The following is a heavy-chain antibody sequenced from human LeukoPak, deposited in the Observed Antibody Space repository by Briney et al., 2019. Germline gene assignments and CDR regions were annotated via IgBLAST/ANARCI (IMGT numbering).Heavy chain of an antibody. J-gene: IGHJ3*02. V-gene: IGHV3-21*01. CDR1: GFTFSSYS. Sequence: GGSLRLSCAASGFTFSSYSMNWVRQAPGKGLEWVSSISGSSSYIYYADSVKGRFTISRDNAKNSLYLQMNSLRAEDTAVYYCARDATVTTSDAFDIWGQGTMVTVSS. CDR2: ISGSSSYI. D-gene: IGHD4-17*01. CDR3: ARDATVTTSDAFDI.